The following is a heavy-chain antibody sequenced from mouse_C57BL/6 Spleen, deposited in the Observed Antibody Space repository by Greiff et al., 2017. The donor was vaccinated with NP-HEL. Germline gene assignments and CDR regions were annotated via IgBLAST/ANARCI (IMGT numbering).Heavy chain of an antibody. CDR3: ARERITTVVARMDY. Sequence: VKLQESGAELARPGASVKLSCKASGYTFTSYGISWVKQRTGQGLEWIGEIYPRSGNTYYNEKFKGKATLTADKSSSTAYMELRSLTSEDSAVYFCARERITTVVARMDYWGQGTSVTVSS. J-gene: IGHJ4*01. D-gene: IGHD1-1*01. CDR1: GYTFTSYG. V-gene: IGHV1-81*01. CDR2: IYPRSGNT.